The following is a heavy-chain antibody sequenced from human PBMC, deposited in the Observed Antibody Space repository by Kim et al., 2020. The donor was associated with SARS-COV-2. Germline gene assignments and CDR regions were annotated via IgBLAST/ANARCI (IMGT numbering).Heavy chain of an antibody. CDR2: INHSGSP. J-gene: IGHJ5*02. V-gene: IGHV4-34*01. Sequence: SETLSLTCAVHGGSFSGYWWSWIRQPPGKGLEWIGEINHSGSPNYNPSLKSRVTISVDTSKNQFSRKLSSVTAADTAVYYCARQSPAAKGNWFDPWGQGTPVTVSS. D-gene: IGHD2-2*01. CDR1: GGSFSGYW. CDR3: ARQSPAAKGNWFDP.